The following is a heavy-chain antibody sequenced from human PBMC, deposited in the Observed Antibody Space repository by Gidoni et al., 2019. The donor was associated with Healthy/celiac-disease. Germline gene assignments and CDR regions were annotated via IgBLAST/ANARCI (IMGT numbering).Heavy chain of an antibody. CDR2: IKSKADGGTT. CDR1: GFTFSNAW. J-gene: IGHJ4*02. Sequence: EVQLVESGGGLVKPGGSLRLSCAASGFTFSNAWMTWVRQAPGKGLELVGRIKSKADGGTTDYAAPVKGRFTISRDDSKNTLYLQMNSLKTEDTAVYYCTTGPSRLLRGYYWGQGTLVTVSS. V-gene: IGHV3-15*07. D-gene: IGHD3-22*01. CDR3: TTGPSRLLRGYY.